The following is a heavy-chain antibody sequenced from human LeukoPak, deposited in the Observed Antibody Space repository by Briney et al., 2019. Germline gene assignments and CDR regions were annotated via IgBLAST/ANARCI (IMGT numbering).Heavy chain of an antibody. CDR1: GGSITGDSYY. CDR3: ARRLPAAAAFDY. CDR2: IYYSGTA. Sequence: PSETLSLTCTVSGGSITGDSYYWAWIRQSPGKGLEWIGSIYYSGTAYYNPSLRSRVTISVDTSKDQFSLDLSSVTAADTAVYFCARRLPAAAAFDYWGQGTLVTVSS. D-gene: IGHD2-2*01. J-gene: IGHJ4*02. V-gene: IGHV4-39*07.